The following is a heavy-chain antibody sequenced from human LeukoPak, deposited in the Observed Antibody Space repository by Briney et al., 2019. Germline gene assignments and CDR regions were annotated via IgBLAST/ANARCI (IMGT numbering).Heavy chain of an antibody. CDR3: ARDGAA. Sequence: SETLSLTCTVSGGSISSGSYYWSWIRQPAGKGLEWIGRIYTSGDTSYNPSLESRVTMSVDTSKNQFSLKLTSVTAADTAVYYCARDGAAWGQGTLVTVSS. D-gene: IGHD3-16*01. CDR1: GGSISSGSYY. J-gene: IGHJ5*02. CDR2: IYTSGDT. V-gene: IGHV4-61*02.